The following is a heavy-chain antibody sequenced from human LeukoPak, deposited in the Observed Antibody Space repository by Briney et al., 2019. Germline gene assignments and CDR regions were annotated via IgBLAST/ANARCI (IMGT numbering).Heavy chain of an antibody. CDR1: GYSFTSYW. CDR2: IYPGDSDT. CDR3: ARHGVRFDSSGWFFFDY. J-gene: IGHJ4*02. Sequence: GESLKIFCKGSGYSFTSYWIGWVRQMPGKGLEWMGIIYPGDSDTRYSPSFQGQVTISADKSISTAYLQWSSLKASDTAMYYCARHGVRFDSSGWFFFDYWGQGTLVTVSS. V-gene: IGHV5-51*01. D-gene: IGHD6-19*01.